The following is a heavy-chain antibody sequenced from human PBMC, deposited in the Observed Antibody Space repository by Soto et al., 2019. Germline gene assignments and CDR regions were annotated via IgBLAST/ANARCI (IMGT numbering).Heavy chain of an antibody. CDR1: GDSVSSNSAA. CDR3: AREGAGGSGGWSYAYFDY. Sequence: SQTLSLTCAISGDSVSSNSAAWNWIRQSPSRGLEWLGRTYYRSKWYNDYAVSVKSRITINPDTSKNQFSLQLNSVTPEDTAVYYCAREGAGGSGGWSYAYFDYWGQGTLVTVSS. V-gene: IGHV6-1*01. D-gene: IGHD6-19*01. J-gene: IGHJ4*02. CDR2: TYYRSKWYN.